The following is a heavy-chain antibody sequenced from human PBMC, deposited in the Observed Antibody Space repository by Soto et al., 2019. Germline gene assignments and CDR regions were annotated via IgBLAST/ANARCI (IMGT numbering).Heavy chain of an antibody. V-gene: IGHV1-2*02. D-gene: IGHD1-1*01. Sequence: ASVKVSCKASEYTFAGYYLHGVRQAPGQGLEWMGCINFNTGFTRYAQKFQGRVTMTRDTSITTAYMELSRLRSDDTAVYYCARGRTGTTSYFDYWGQGSLVTVSS. J-gene: IGHJ4*02. CDR1: EYTFAGYY. CDR2: INFNTGFT. CDR3: ARGRTGTTSYFDY.